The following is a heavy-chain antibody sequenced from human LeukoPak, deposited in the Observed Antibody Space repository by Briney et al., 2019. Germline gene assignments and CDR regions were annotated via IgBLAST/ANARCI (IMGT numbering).Heavy chain of an antibody. CDR3: AGVRHDYGDYGAFDI. CDR1: GGTFISYA. CDR2: IIPIFGTA. Sequence: GASVNVSCKASGGTFISYAISWVRQAPGQGLAWMGGIIPIFGTANYPQKFQGRVTITPDESTSTAYMELSSLRSEDTAVYYCAGVRHDYGDYGAFDIWGQGTMVTVSS. D-gene: IGHD4-17*01. V-gene: IGHV1-69*13. J-gene: IGHJ3*02.